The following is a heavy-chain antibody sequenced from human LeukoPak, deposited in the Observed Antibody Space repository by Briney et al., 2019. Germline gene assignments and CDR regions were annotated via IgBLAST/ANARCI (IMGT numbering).Heavy chain of an antibody. Sequence: GGSLRLSGASSGFTFRSYSMNWVRQAPGKGLDWVSYISSSSSTIYYADSVKGRFTISRDNAKNSLYLQVNSLRAEDTAVYYCARGAYSGYDSSPGYFDLWGRGTLATVSS. V-gene: IGHV3-48*01. CDR2: ISSSSSTI. CDR1: GFTFRSYS. CDR3: ARGAYSGYDSSPGYFDL. J-gene: IGHJ2*01. D-gene: IGHD5-12*01.